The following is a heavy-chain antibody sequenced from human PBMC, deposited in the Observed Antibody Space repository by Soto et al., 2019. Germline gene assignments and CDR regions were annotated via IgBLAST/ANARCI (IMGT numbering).Heavy chain of an antibody. J-gene: IGHJ4*02. D-gene: IGHD6-19*01. CDR1: GFTFSSYG. CDR3: AKDTSSGWYGFDY. V-gene: IGHV3-30*18. Sequence: HPGGSLRLSCAASGFTFSSYGMHWVRQAPGKGLEWVAVISYDGSNKYYADSVKGRFTISRDNSKNTLYLQMNSLRAEDTAVYYCAKDTSSGWYGFDYWGQGTLVTVSS. CDR2: ISYDGSNK.